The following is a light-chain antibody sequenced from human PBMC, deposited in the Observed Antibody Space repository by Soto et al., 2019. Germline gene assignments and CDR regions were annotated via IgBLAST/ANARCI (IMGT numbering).Light chain of an antibody. V-gene: IGKV1-5*03. CDR1: QSISSW. CDR3: QQRSNLWT. CDR2: KAS. J-gene: IGKJ1*01. Sequence: TPSPSTLSASVGDRVTITCRASQSISSWLAWYQQKPGKAPKLLIYKASSLESGVPSRFSGSGSGTDFTLTISSLEPEDFAVYYCQQRSNLWTFGQGTKVDIK.